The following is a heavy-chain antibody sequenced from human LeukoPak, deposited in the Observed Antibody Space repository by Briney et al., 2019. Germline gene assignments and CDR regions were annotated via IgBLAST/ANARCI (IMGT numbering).Heavy chain of an antibody. CDR2: ISNSGSAV. Sequence: GGSLRLSCAASGFTFSDYYMSWIRQAPGKGLEWVSYISNSGSAVYYADSVKGRFTISRDNAKNSLYLQMNSLRAEDTAVYYCARGPRNDFWSGYSRSDAFDIWGQGTMVTVSS. CDR1: GFTFSDYY. CDR3: ARGPRNDFWSGYSRSDAFDI. D-gene: IGHD3-3*01. V-gene: IGHV3-11*04. J-gene: IGHJ3*02.